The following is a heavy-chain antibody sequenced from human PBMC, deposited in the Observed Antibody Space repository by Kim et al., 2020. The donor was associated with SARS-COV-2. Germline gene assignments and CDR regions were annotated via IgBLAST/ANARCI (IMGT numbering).Heavy chain of an antibody. J-gene: IGHJ4*02. V-gene: IGHV3-64D*06. Sequence: GGSLRLSCSASGFTFSSYAMHWVRQAPGKGLEYVSAISINGGSTYYADSVKGRFTISRDNSKNTLYLQMSSLRAEDTAVYYCVKDPNAVRPAAISYFDYWGQRTLVTVSS. CDR2: ISINGGST. D-gene: IGHD2-2*01. CDR3: VKDPNAVRPAAISYFDY. CDR1: GFTFSSYA.